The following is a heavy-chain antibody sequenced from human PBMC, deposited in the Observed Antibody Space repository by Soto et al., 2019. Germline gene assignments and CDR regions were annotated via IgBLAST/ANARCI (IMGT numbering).Heavy chain of an antibody. CDR2: ISTYTGNT. CDR1: GYTFTSQY. D-gene: IGHD3-10*01. CDR3: ARGYYYGSGRPTPGGMDV. V-gene: IGHV1-18*01. J-gene: IGHJ6*02. Sequence: ASVKVSCKASGYTFTSQYIHWVRQAPGQGLEGMGWISTYTGNTNYAQKLQGRVTMTTDTSTSTAYMELRSLRSDDTAVYYCARGYYYGSGRPTPGGMDVWGQGTTVTVSS.